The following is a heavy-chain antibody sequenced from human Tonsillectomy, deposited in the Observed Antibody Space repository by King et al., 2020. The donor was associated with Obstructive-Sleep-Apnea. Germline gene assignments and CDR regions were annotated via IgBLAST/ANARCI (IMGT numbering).Heavy chain of an antibody. J-gene: IGHJ5*02. D-gene: IGHD3-10*01. CDR2: IYPGVSDT. Sequence: QLVQSGAEVKKPGESLKISGKGSGYNFSSYRIGWVRQMPGKGLECMGIIYPGVSDTSYRQSFQGQVTISADKSIRTAYLPWGSLKASDTAMYYCARLKDPYGSGSYYGWDWFDPWGQGTLVTVSS. CDR3: ARLKDPYGSGSYYGWDWFDP. CDR1: GYNFSSYR. V-gene: IGHV5-51*01.